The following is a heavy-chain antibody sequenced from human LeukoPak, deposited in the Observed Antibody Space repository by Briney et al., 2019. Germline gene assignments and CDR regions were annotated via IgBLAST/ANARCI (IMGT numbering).Heavy chain of an antibody. J-gene: IGHJ6*03. CDR3: ARGILRGSYYYYYMDV. D-gene: IGHD3-10*01. CDR1: GGTFSSYA. V-gene: IGHV1-69*05. CDR2: IIPIFGTA. Sequence: ASVKVSCKASGGTFSSYAISWVRQAPGQGLEWMGGIIPIFGTANYAQKFQGRVTITTDESTSAAYMELSRLRSEDTAVYYCARGILRGSYYYYYMDVWGKGTTVTVSS.